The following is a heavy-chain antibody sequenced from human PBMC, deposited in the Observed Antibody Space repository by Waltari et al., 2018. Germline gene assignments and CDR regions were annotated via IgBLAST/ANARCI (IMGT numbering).Heavy chain of an antibody. CDR1: GGSISSYY. CDR2: IYYSGST. CDR3: ARDRGLRYSGSYYRAFDI. J-gene: IGHJ3*02. D-gene: IGHD1-26*01. V-gene: IGHV4-59*01. Sequence: QVQLQESGPGLVKPSETLSLTCTVSGGSISSYYWSWIRQPPGKGLEWIGYIYYSGSTNYNPARKGRVTISVDTSKNQFSLKLSSVTAADTAVYYCARDRGLRYSGSYYRAFDIWGQGTMVTVSS.